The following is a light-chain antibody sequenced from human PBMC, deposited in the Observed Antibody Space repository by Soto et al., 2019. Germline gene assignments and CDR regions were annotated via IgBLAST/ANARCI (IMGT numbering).Light chain of an antibody. CDR3: AAGVDRLNGLV. Sequence: QSVLTQPPSASGTPGQRVTISCSGSFSNIGSKTVNWYQQLPGAAPKLLIYSDHHRPSGVPDRFSGSKSDTSASLAISGLQSEEEVGYSCAAGVDRLNGLVFGGGTKLTVL. CDR1: FSNIGSKT. J-gene: IGLJ3*02. CDR2: SDH. V-gene: IGLV1-44*01.